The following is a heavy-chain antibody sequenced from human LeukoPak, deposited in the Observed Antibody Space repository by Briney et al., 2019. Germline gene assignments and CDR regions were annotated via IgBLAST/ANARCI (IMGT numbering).Heavy chain of an antibody. V-gene: IGHV3-64*01. CDR1: GFTFSSYA. J-gene: IGHJ6*03. Sequence: GGSLRLSCVASGFTFSSYAMHWVRQDPGKGLDYVSAISSNGASTYYANSVKGRFTISRDNSKSTLYLQMGSLRTEDMAVYYCARAPSYYYYYMDVWGKGTTVTISS. CDR2: ISSNGAST. CDR3: ARAPSYYYYYMDV.